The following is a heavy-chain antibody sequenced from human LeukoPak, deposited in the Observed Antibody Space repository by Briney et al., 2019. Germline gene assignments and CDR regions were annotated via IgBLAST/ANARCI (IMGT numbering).Heavy chain of an antibody. CDR2: FDPEDGET. CDR3: ATRGRDGYNYGFDY. Sequence: ASMKVSCKVSGYTLTELSMHWVRQAPGKGLEWMGGFDPEDGETIYAQKFQGRVTMTEDTSTDTAYMELSSLRSEDTAVYYCATRGRDGYNYGFDYWGQGTLVTVSS. V-gene: IGHV1-24*01. CDR1: GYTLTELS. D-gene: IGHD5-24*01. J-gene: IGHJ4*02.